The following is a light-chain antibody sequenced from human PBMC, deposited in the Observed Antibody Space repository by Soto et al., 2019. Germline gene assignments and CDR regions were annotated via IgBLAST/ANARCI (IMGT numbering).Light chain of an antibody. V-gene: IGKV1D-12*01. Sequence: DIQMTQSPSSVSASVGDRVTITCRARQDISSWLAWYQQKPGKAPKLLIYGASSLQSGVPSRFSGSGSGTHFTLTITSLQPDDLATDYCQQAESFPRFGPGTTVDIK. J-gene: IGKJ3*01. CDR3: QQAESFPR. CDR1: QDISSW. CDR2: GAS.